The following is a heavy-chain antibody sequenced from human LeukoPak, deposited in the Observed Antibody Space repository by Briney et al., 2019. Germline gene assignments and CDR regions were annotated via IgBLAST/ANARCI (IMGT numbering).Heavy chain of an antibody. CDR2: ISSGAGGT. D-gene: IGHD4-17*01. CDR3: ANSPTVTTPPEY. CDR1: GFTFSSYA. V-gene: IGHV3-23*01. Sequence: GGSLRLSCAASGFTFSSYAMSWVRQAPGKGLEWVSGISSGAGGTYYADSVEGRFTVSRDNSKNTLYLQMNSLRVEDTAVYSCANSPTVTTPPEYWGQGTLVTVSS. J-gene: IGHJ4*02.